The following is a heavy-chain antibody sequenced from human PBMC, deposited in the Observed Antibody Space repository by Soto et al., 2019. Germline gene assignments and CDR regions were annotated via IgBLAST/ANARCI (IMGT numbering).Heavy chain of an antibody. CDR2: INHSGIT. V-gene: IGHV4-34*01. Sequence: SETLSLTCAVYSGSFGDSYWSWIRQPPGKGLEWIGEINHSGITNYNPSLKSRVTMSLDTSKVQFSLKVSSVTAADTAVYYCAREKPSSGSGTSYNRYDFWGQGILVTVSS. CDR1: SGSFGDSY. CDR3: AREKPSSGSGTSYNRYDF. D-gene: IGHD3-10*01. J-gene: IGHJ4*02.